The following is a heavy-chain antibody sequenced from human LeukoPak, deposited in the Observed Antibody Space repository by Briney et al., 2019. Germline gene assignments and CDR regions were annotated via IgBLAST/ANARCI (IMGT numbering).Heavy chain of an antibody. CDR1: GFTFSSYA. Sequence: PGGSLRLSCAASGFTFSSYAMNWVRQAPGKGLEWVSGISGRGDSTYYADSDKGRFTISRDNSKNTVYLQMSSLRAEDTALYYCARDPRGVIVFPETLGVWGQGTTVTVSS. J-gene: IGHJ6*02. CDR3: ARDPRGVIVFPETLGV. D-gene: IGHD3-10*01. CDR2: ISGRGDST. V-gene: IGHV3-23*01.